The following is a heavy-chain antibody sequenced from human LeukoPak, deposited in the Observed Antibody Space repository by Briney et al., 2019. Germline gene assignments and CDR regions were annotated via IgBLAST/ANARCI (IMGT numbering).Heavy chain of an antibody. Sequence: GGSLRLSCAASGFTFSSYGMHWVRQAPGKGLEWVAVISYDGSNKYYADSVKGRFTISRDNSKSTLYLQMNSLRAEDTAVYYCAKDLGGGSYLLDYWGHGTLVTVSS. V-gene: IGHV3-30*18. J-gene: IGHJ4*01. CDR1: GFTFSSYG. D-gene: IGHD1-26*01. CDR3: AKDLGGGSYLLDY. CDR2: ISYDGSNK.